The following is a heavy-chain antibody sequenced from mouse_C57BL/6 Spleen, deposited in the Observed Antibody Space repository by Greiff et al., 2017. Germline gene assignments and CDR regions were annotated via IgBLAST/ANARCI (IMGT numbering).Heavy chain of an antibody. CDR1: GFNITDDY. V-gene: IGHV14-4*01. J-gene: IGHJ1*03. CDR2: IDPENGDT. CDR3: TVYYCSSEGYYFDD. D-gene: IGHD1-1*01. Sequence: VQLQQSGAELVRPGASVKLSCTASGFNITDDYMHWVKQRPEQGLEWIGWIDPENGDTEYASKFQGKATITADTSSNTAYLQLSSLTSEDTAVYYCTVYYCSSEGYYFDDWGTGTTVTVSS.